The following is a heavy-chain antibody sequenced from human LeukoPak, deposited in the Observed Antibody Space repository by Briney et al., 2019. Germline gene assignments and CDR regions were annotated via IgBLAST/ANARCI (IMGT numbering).Heavy chain of an antibody. J-gene: IGHJ2*01. CDR2: INHSGGT. CDR3: ARIKISDEDWYFDL. CDR1: GGSLSDYY. V-gene: IGHV4-34*01. Sequence: PSETLSLTCAMYGGSLSDYYWSWIRQPPGKGLEYIGEINHSGGTNYNPSLKSRVTISVDMSKNQFSLKLTSVTAADTAVYYCARIKISDEDWYFDLWGRGTLVTVSS.